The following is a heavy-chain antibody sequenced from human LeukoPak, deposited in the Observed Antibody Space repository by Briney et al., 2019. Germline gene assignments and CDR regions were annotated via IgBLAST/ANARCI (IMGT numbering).Heavy chain of an antibody. V-gene: IGHV4-31*03. D-gene: IGHD4-11*01. CDR1: GGSISSGGYY. J-gene: IGHJ5*02. Sequence: PSETLSLTCTVSGGSISSGGYYWSWIRQHPGKGLGWIGYIYYSGSTYYNPSLKSRVTISVDTSKNQFSLKLSSVTAADTAVYYCARDNSNYNWFDPWGQGTLVTVSS. CDR3: ARDNSNYNWFDP. CDR2: IYYSGST.